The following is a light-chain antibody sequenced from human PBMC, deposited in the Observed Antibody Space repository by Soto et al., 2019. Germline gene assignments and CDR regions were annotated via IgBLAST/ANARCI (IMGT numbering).Light chain of an antibody. V-gene: IGKV1-5*01. Sequence: IQMTQSPSTLSASVVDRVTITCRASQSIGSWLAWYQHKPGRAPKLLIFDGARLESGVPSRFSGSGSGTEFTFTISSLQPEDFATCYCQQYNKFSPTFGQGTKVDIK. CDR1: QSIGSW. J-gene: IGKJ1*01. CDR2: DGA. CDR3: QQYNKFSPT.